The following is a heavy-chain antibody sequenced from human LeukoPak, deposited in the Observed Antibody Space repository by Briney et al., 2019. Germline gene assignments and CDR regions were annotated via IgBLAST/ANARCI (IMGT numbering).Heavy chain of an antibody. CDR2: ISYDGSNK. J-gene: IGHJ4*02. D-gene: IGHD3-10*01. CDR3: AKERQDYYGSGSYYRGFDY. V-gene: IGHV3-30*18. CDR1: GFTFSSYG. Sequence: GRSLRLSCAASGFTFSSYGMRWVRQAPGKGLEWVAVISYDGSNKYYADSVKGRFTISRDNSKNTLYLQMNSLRAEDTAVYYCAKERQDYYGSGSYYRGFDYCGQGTLVTVSS.